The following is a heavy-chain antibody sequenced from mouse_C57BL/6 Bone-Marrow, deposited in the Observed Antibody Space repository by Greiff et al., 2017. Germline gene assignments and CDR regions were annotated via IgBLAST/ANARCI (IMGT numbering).Heavy chain of an antibody. V-gene: IGHV14-2*01. CDR1: GFTFTDYY. Sequence: EVKLQESGAELVQPGASVKLSCTASGFTFTDYYMHWVKQRPEQGLEWIGRIDPGDGNTSSAQTFQGKATLTADPSSSTAYLQLSSLTSEDTAVYCCGRNCLYWGFDVWGKGTTVTVSA. CDR3: GRNCLYWGFDV. J-gene: IGHJ1*03. CDR2: IDPGDGNT. D-gene: IGHD4-1*01.